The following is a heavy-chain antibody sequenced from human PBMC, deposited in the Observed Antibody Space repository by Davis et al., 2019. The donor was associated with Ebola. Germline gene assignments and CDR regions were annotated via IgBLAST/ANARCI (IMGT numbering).Heavy chain of an antibody. V-gene: IGHV4-4*07. Sequence: SETLSLTCTVSGDSINSYYWTWIRQPAGKGLEWIGRIYSSGSTNYNPSLKSRVTMSVDTSKNQFSLTLTSVTAADTAVYYCARGYIARAAYFDYWGQGILVTVSS. CDR1: GDSINSYY. CDR2: IYSSGST. CDR3: ARGYIARAAYFDY. D-gene: IGHD6-19*01. J-gene: IGHJ4*02.